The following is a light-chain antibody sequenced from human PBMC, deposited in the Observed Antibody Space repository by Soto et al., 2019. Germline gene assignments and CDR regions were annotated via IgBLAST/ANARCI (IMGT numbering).Light chain of an antibody. CDR1: SSNIGSNY. CDR2: RNN. J-gene: IGLJ1*01. Sequence: QSVLTHPPSASGTPGQSVTISCSGSSSNIGSNYVYWYQQLPGTAPKLLIYRNNQRPSGVPDRFSGSKSGTSASLAISGLRSEDEADYYCAAWDDSLSGRGVFGTGTKVPVL. CDR3: AAWDDSLSGRGV. V-gene: IGLV1-47*01.